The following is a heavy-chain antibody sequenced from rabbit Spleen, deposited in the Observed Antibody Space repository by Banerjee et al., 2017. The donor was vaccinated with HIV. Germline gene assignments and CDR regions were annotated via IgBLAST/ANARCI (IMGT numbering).Heavy chain of an antibody. J-gene: IGHJ4*01. CDR3: VRDQAGDADYGPYYLNL. Sequence: QGQLVESGGGLVQPGGSLKLTCTASGFSFSSSDYMCWVRQAPGKGLELIACIYTSSGSTYSATWAKGRFTCSKTSSTTATLQLSSLTAADTATYFCVRDQAGDADYGPYYLNLWGPGTLVTVS. V-gene: IGHV1S45*01. CDR2: IYTSSGST. CDR1: GFSFSSSDY. D-gene: IGHD2-1*01.